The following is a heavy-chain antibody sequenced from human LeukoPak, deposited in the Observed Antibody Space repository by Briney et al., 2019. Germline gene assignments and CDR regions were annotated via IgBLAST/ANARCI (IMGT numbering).Heavy chain of an antibody. CDR3: ARDHVVVVAADPGYYYYGMDV. D-gene: IGHD2-15*01. J-gene: IGHJ6*02. CDR2: ISSSSSTI. Sequence: GGSLRLSCAASGFTFSSYSMKWVREAPGKGLEGVSYISSSSSTIYYADSVKGRFTISRDNAKNSLYLQMNSLIAEDTAVYYCARDHVVVVAADPGYYYYGMDVWGQGTTVTVSS. V-gene: IGHV3-48*01. CDR1: GFTFSSYS.